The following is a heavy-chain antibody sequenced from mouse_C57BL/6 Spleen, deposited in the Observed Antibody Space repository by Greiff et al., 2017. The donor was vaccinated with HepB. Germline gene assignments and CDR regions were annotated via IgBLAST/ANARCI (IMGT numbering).Heavy chain of an antibody. CDR2: INYDGSST. CDR1: GFTFSDYY. D-gene: IGHD1-1*02. CDR3: ARDLGGGGYFDV. V-gene: IGHV5-16*01. Sequence: EVKVVESEGGLVQPGSSMKLSCTASGFTFSDYYMAWVRQVPEKGLEWVANINYDGSSTYYLDSLKSRFIISRDNAKNILYLQMSSLKSEDTATYYCARDLGGGGYFDVWGTGTTVTVSS. J-gene: IGHJ1*03.